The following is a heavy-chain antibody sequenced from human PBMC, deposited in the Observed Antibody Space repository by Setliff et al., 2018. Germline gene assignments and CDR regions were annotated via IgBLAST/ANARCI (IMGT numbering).Heavy chain of an antibody. CDR1: GFTFNTYW. V-gene: IGHV3-7*01. CDR2: ITHDGSTT. Sequence: GGSLRLSCAGSGFTFNTYWMTWVRQAPGKGLEWVASITHDGSTTYILDSVKGRFTISRDNTKNSLYLQMNSLRGEDAAVYHCTRDQDYYGMDVWGQGTTVTAP. J-gene: IGHJ6*02. CDR3: TRDQDYYGMDV.